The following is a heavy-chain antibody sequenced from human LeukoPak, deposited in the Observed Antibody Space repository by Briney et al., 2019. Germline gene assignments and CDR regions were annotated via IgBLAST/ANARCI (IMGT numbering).Heavy chain of an antibody. CDR2: INPNSGGT. V-gene: IGHV1-2*02. CDR1: GYTFTGYY. D-gene: IGHD1-26*01. J-gene: IGHJ4*02. CDR3: ARDRVGATTN. Sequence: GASVKVSCKASGYTFTGYYMHWVRQAPGQGLEWMGWINPNSGGTNYAQKFPGRATMTRDTSISTAYMGLSRLRSEDTAVYYCARDRVGATTNWGQGTLVTVSS.